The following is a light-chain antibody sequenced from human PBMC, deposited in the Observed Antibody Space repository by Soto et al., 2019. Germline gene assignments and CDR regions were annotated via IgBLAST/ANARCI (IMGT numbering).Light chain of an antibody. CDR3: QQYNNWPQA. CDR2: GAS. J-gene: IGKJ1*01. Sequence: EIVMTQSPATLSVSPGERATLSCRASQSVSSNLACYQQKPGQAPRLLIYGASTRATGIPARFSGSGSGTEFTLTISSLQSEEFAVYYCQQYNNWPQAFGQGTKVEIK. CDR1: QSVSSN. V-gene: IGKV3-15*01.